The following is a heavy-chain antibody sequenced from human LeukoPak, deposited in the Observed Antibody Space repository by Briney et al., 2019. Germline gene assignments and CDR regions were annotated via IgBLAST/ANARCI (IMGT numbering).Heavy chain of an antibody. CDR1: GFTFSSYA. D-gene: IGHD3-22*01. J-gene: IGHJ4*02. CDR2: ISGRGGST. CDR3: AKVVHYYDSSGYSDY. V-gene: IGHV3-23*01. Sequence: GGSLRLYCAASGFTFSSYAMSWVRQAPGKGLEWVSAISGRGGSTYYADSVKVRFTISRDNSKNTLYLKMNSLRAEDTAVYYCAKVVHYYDSSGYSDYWGQGTLVTVSS.